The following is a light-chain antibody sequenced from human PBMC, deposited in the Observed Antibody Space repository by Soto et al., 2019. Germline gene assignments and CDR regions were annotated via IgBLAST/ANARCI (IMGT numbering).Light chain of an antibody. J-gene: IGKJ1*01. Sequence: EIVLTQSAATLSWSPGERATLSYRASQSVSSYLAWYQQKPGQAPRLLIYDASNRATGIPARFSGSGSVTEFTLTISSLQSEDFAVYYCQQYHNWPAFGQGTKVDIK. CDR1: QSVSSY. V-gene: IGKV3-11*01. CDR2: DAS. CDR3: QQYHNWPA.